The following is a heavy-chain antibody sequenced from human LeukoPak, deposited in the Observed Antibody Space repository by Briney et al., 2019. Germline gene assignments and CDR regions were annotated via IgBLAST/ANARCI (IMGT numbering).Heavy chain of an antibody. J-gene: IGHJ5*02. D-gene: IGHD2-2*01. V-gene: IGHV1-46*01. Sequence: ASVTVSCKASGYTFTSYYMHWVRQAPGQGLEWMGIINPSGGSTSYAQKFQGRVTMTRDTSTSTVYMELSSLRSEDTAVYYCARGPLPIVVVPAAIHNWFDPWGQGTLVTVSS. CDR3: ARGPLPIVVVPAAIHNWFDP. CDR1: GYTFTSYY. CDR2: INPSGGST.